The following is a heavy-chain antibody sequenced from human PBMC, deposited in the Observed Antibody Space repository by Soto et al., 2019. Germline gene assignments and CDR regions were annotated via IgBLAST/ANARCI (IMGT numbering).Heavy chain of an antibody. CDR1: GFTFSSYD. CDR3: ARGGPRYCSSTSCYAGGWFDP. V-gene: IGHV3-13*01. J-gene: IGHJ5*02. CDR2: IGTAGDT. Sequence: GGSLRLSCAASGFTFSSYDMHWVRQATGKGLEWVSAIGTAGDTYYPGSVKGRFTISRQNAKNSLYLQMNSLRAGDTAVYYCARGGPRYCSSTSCYAGGWFDPWGQGTLVTVSS. D-gene: IGHD2-2*01.